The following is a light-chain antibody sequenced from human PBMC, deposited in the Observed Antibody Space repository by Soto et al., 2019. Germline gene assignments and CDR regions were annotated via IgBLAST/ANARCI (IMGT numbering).Light chain of an antibody. J-gene: IGLJ1*01. CDR1: SSDVGSYNY. V-gene: IGLV2-14*01. CDR2: ASS. Sequence: QSVLTQPASVSGSPGQSITISCTGTSSDVGSYNYVSWYQHHPGKAPRLIIHASSNRPSGVSHRFSGSRSGNTASLTISGLQAEDEADYFCSSYSSSSTFYVFGAGTKVTVL. CDR3: SSYSSSSTFYV.